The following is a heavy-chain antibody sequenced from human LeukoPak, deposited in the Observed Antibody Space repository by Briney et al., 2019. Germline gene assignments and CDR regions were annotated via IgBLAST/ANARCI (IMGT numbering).Heavy chain of an antibody. J-gene: IGHJ4*02. CDR2: INKNGGDQ. Sequence: GGSLRLSCAASGFTFSTYWMTWVRQAPGKGLEWVANINKNGGDQHYGDSVKGRFTISRDNTKNSLYLQMNSLRAEDTAMYYCTTYYDSGPSKDWGQGTLVTVSS. CDR1: GFTFSTYW. D-gene: IGHD3-22*01. V-gene: IGHV3-7*05. CDR3: TTYYDSGPSKD.